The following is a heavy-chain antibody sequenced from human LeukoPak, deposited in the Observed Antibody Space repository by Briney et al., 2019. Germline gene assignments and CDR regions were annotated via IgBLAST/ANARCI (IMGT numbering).Heavy chain of an antibody. V-gene: IGHV4-34*01. CDR1: GGSFSGYY. J-gene: IGHJ5*02. CDR2: INHSGST. Sequence: SETLSLTCAVYGGSFSGYYWSWIRQPPGKGLEWIGEINHSGSTNYNPSLKSRVTISVDTSKNQFSLKLSSVTAADTAVYYCARGSINMDTAMATGWFDPWGQGTLVTVSS. CDR3: ARGSINMDTAMATGWFDP. D-gene: IGHD5-18*01.